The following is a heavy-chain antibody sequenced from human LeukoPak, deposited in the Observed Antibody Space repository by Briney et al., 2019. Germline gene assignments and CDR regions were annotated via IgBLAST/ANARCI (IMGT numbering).Heavy chain of an antibody. J-gene: IGHJ4*02. D-gene: IGHD1-1*01. Sequence: GGSLRLSCAASGFTFSSYSMNWVRQAPGKGLEWVSSISSSSSYIYYADSVKGRFTISRDNAKNSLYLQMNSLRAEDTAVYYCARVRPGGYNWNDEGLGRLDYWGQGTLVTVSS. V-gene: IGHV3-21*01. CDR3: ARVRPGGYNWNDEGLGRLDY. CDR1: GFTFSSYS. CDR2: ISSSSSYI.